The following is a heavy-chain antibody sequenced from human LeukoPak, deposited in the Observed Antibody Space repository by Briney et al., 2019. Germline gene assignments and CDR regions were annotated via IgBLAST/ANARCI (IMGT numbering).Heavy chain of an antibody. CDR3: AKVLSYNWNDDVDY. D-gene: IGHD1-20*01. CDR1: GFTFSSYA. J-gene: IGHJ4*02. V-gene: IGHV3-23*01. CDR2: ISSSGGST. Sequence: PGGSLRLSCASSGFTFSSYAMSWVRQAPGKGLDWVSSISSSGGSTNYADSVKGRFTISRDNSKKMLYLQMNSLRAEDTAVYYCAKVLSYNWNDDVDYWGQGTLVTVSS.